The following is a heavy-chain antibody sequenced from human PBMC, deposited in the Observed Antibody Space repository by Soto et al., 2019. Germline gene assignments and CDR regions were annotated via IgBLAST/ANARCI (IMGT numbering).Heavy chain of an antibody. CDR3: ARHGYYYHGMDV. CDR1: GYTFTSYD. J-gene: IGHJ6*02. Sequence: ASVKVSRKASGYTFTSYDINWVRQATGQGLEWMGWMNPNSGNTGYAQKFQGRVTMTRNTSISTAYMELSSLRSEGTAVYYCARHGYYYHGMDVWGQGTTVTVSS. V-gene: IGHV1-8*01. CDR2: MNPNSGNT.